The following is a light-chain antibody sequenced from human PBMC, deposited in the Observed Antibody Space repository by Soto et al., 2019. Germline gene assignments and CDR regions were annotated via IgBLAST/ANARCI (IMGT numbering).Light chain of an antibody. CDR3: LLDYAYFWA. J-gene: IGKJ1*01. Sequence: AIQVTQSPSSLSASVGDSVTITCRTSQGIRSALGWYQQKKGKVPKXLIYAASTLQSGVPSRFSVIVSGSDFTINLRSLQPEDGETYDGLLDYAYFWAFGQGTKVDIK. CDR1: QGIRSA. V-gene: IGKV1-6*01. CDR2: AAS.